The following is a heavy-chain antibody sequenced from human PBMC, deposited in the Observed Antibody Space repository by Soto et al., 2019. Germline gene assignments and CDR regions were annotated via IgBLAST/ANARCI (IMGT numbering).Heavy chain of an antibody. CDR1: GGSISSGDYY. V-gene: IGHV4-30-4*01. CDR3: ARVPLDSYGYLG. D-gene: IGHD5-18*01. Sequence: QEELQASGPGLVKHSQTLSHTCTVSGGSISSGDYYWSWIRQPPGKGLEWIGYIYYSGSTYYNPSLKSRVTISVDTSNNQFSLKLSSVTAADTAVYYCARVPLDSYGYLGWGQGTLVTVSS. J-gene: IGHJ4*02. CDR2: IYYSGST.